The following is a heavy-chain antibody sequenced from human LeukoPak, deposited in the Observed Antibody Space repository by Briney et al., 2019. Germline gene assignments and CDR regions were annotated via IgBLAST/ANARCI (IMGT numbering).Heavy chain of an antibody. J-gene: IGHJ4*02. CDR2: ISGSGGST. D-gene: IGHD3-3*01. Sequence: GGSLRLSCAASGFTFSSHAMSWVRQAPGKGLEWVSAISGSGGSTYYADSVKGRFTISRDNSKNTLYLQMNSLRAEDTAVYYCAKVRLFGVVIISFDYWGQGTLVTVSS. CDR3: AKVRLFGVVIISFDY. CDR1: GFTFSSHA. V-gene: IGHV3-23*01.